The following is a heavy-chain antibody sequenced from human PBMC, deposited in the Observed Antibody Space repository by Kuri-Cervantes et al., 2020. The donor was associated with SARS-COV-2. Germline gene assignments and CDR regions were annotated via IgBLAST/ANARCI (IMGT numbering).Heavy chain of an antibody. J-gene: IGHJ4*02. CDR1: GFSFSYYG. V-gene: IGHV3-30*02. CDR3: AKVETASLDY. CDR2: VRRDGSNY. D-gene: IGHD3-3*01. Sequence: GESLKISCAASGFSFSYYGMHWVRRAPGKGLEWVGFVRRDGSNYYYADSVKGRFTISRDNSKNSLYLEMNGLRPEDTAVYYCAKVETASLDYWGQGTLVTVSS.